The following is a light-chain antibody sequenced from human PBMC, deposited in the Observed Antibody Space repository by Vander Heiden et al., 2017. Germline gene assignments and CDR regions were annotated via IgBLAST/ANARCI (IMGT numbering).Light chain of an antibody. CDR2: LGS. CDR1: QSLLHSNGYNY. CDR3: RQALQTPYT. V-gene: IGKV2-28*01. Sequence: DIVMTQSPLSLPVTPGEPASISCRSSQSLLHSNGYNYLDWYLQKPGQSPQLLIYLGSNPASGVPDRFSGSASGTDFTLRISIVDAEDVGVYYCRQALQTPYTFGQWTKLDIK. J-gene: IGKJ2*01.